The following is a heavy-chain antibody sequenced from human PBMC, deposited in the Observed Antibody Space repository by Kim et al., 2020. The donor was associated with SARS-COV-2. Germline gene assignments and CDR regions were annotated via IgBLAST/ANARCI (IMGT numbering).Heavy chain of an antibody. CDR3: AKAPADGDYDY. V-gene: IGHV3-33*06. CDR1: GFIFRNYG. CDR2: IWYDGSNK. J-gene: IGHJ4*02. D-gene: IGHD4-17*01. Sequence: GGSLRLSCAASGFIFRNYGMHWVRQAPGKGLEWVAVIWYDGSNKYYADSVKGRFTISRDNSKNILYLQMNSLRAEDTAVYYCAKAPADGDYDYWGQGTLVTVSS.